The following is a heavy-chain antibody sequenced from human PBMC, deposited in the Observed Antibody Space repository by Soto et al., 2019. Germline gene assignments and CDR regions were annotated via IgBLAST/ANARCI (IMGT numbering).Heavy chain of an antibody. J-gene: IGHJ6*03. V-gene: IGHV3-21*01. CDR1: GFTFSSYS. D-gene: IGHD6-13*01. CDR3: ARATAAGNYYYYYMDV. Sequence: GGSLRLSCAASGFTFSSYSMNWVRQAPGKGLEWVSSISSSSSYIYYADSVKGRFTISRDNAKNSLYLQMNSLRAEDTAVYYCARATAAGNYYYYYMDVWGKGTTVTVSS. CDR2: ISSSSSYI.